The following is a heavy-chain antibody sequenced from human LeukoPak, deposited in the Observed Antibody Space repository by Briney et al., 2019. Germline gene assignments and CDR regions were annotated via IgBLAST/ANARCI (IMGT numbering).Heavy chain of an antibody. CDR1: DDSISTNNNY. V-gene: IGHV4-39*01. CDR3: TRGGDVYKLGNF. Sequence: SETLTLTCTVPDDSISTNNNYWSWIRQPPGKGLEWLLTLHFSGTPYYSPSLNRRASISVDPSKNQISQILKSGPATDTAVYYCTRGGDVYKLGNFWGQGTLVTVSS. CDR2: LHFSGTP. J-gene: IGHJ4*02. D-gene: IGHD5-24*01.